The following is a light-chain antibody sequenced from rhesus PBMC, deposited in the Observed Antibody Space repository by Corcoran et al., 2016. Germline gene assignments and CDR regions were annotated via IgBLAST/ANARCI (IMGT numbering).Light chain of an antibody. CDR3: QQYYNTPYS. J-gene: IGKJ2*01. CDR2: ETS. V-gene: IGKV1-25*01. Sequence: DIQMTQSPSSLSASVGDRVTITCRASQVISNDLAWYQQKPGETPKLLIFETSSLQSGIPSRFSVSGSGTDFTLTISSLQSEDFATYYVQQYYNTPYSFGQGTKVEIK. CDR1: QVISND.